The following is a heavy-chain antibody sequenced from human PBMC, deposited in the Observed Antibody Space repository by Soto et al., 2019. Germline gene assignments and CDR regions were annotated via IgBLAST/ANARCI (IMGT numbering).Heavy chain of an antibody. CDR2: IIPIFGTA. CDR3: AREGDDYGDYGCSALYFDY. V-gene: IGHV1-69*12. CDR1: GGTFSSYA. Sequence: QVQLVQSGAEVKKPGSSVKVSCKASGGTFSSYAISWVRQAPGQGLEWMGGIIPIFGTANYAQKFQGRVTITADESTSTAYMELSSLRSEDTAVYYCAREGDDYGDYGCSALYFDYWGQGTLVTVSS. J-gene: IGHJ4*02. D-gene: IGHD4-17*01.